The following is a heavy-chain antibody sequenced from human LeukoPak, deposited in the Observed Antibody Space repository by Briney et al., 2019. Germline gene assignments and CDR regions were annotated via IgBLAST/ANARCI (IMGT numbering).Heavy chain of an antibody. Sequence: GGSLRLSCAASGFTFSSYWMSWVRQAPGKGLEWVANIKQDGSEKYYVDSVKGRFTISRDNAKNSLYLQMNSLRAEDTAVYYCARERGVYCSSTRCPPRSYGMDVWGQGTTVTVSS. J-gene: IGHJ6*02. V-gene: IGHV3-7*01. CDR2: IKQDGSEK. CDR3: ARERGVYCSSTRCPPRSYGMDV. D-gene: IGHD2-2*01. CDR1: GFTFSSYW.